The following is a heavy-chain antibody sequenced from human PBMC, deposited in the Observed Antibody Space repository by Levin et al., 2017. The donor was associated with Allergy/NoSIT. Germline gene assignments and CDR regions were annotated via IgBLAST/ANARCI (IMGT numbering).Heavy chain of an antibody. J-gene: IGHJ6*02. Sequence: PGGSLRLSCAASGFTFSDYYMSWIRQAPGKGLEWVSYISSSGSTIYYADYVKGRFTISRDNAKNSLYLQMNSLRAEDTAVYYCARPRGYSGYDYYYYGMDVWGQGTTVTVSS. D-gene: IGHD5-12*01. V-gene: IGHV3-11*01. CDR2: ISSSGSTI. CDR3: ARPRGYSGYDYYYYGMDV. CDR1: GFTFSDYY.